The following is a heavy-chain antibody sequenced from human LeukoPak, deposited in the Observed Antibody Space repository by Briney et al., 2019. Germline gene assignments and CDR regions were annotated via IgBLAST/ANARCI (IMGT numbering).Heavy chain of an antibody. CDR3: AREPSGTYWLDY. D-gene: IGHD1-26*01. CDR2: IYSAGST. CDR1: GFTVSSNY. J-gene: IGHJ4*01. Sequence: PGGSLRLSCAASGFTVSSNYMSWVRQAPGKGLEWVSVIYSAGSTYYADSVKGRFTISRDNSKNTLYLQMNSLRAEDTAVYYCAREPSGTYWLDYWGQESWSPSPQ. V-gene: IGHV3-66*02.